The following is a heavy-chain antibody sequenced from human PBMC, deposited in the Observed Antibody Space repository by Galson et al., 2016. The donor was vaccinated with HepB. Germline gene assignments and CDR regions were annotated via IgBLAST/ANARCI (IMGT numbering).Heavy chain of an antibody. CDR2: ISGSGGTT. D-gene: IGHD6-19*01. Sequence: SLRLSCAASGFTFSSFAMSWVRQAPGRGLEWVSAISGSGGTTFYADSVKGRFTISRDTSKKTLYLQMNSLRAEDTALYYCARQYISGWYLWIAFDIWGQGTMVTVSS. CDR3: ARQYISGWYLWIAFDI. V-gene: IGHV3-23*01. CDR1: GFTFSSFA. J-gene: IGHJ3*02.